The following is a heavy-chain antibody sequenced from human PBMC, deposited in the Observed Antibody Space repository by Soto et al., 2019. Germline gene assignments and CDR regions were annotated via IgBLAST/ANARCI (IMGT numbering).Heavy chain of an antibody. CDR1: GYKFTSSW. J-gene: IGHJ5*02. CDR3: ARKDKSGYFNWFDP. V-gene: IGHV5-51*01. D-gene: IGHD3-22*01. CDR2: IFPSDSDT. Sequence: GESLKISCRTSGYKFTSSWIAWVRQMPGKGLEWMGIIFPSDSDTRYSPSFQGQVTISADRSTSTVLLQWASLKASDTAVYLCARKDKSGYFNWFDPWGQGTLVTVSS.